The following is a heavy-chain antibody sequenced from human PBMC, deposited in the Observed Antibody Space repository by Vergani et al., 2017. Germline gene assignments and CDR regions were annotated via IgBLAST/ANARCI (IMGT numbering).Heavy chain of an antibody. CDR2: IVVGSGNT. Sequence: QMQLVQSGPEVKKPGTSVKVSCKASGFTFTSSAMQWVRQARGQRLEWIGWIVVGSGNTNYAQKFQERVTITRDMSTSTAYMELSSLRSEDTAVYYCAAGNRHYDFWSGYHDYYGMDVWGQGTTVTVSS. D-gene: IGHD3-3*01. V-gene: IGHV1-58*02. CDR1: GFTFTSSA. J-gene: IGHJ6*02. CDR3: AAGNRHYDFWSGYHDYYGMDV.